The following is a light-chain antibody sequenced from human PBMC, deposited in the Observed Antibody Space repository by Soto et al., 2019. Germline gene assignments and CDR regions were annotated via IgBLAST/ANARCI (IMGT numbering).Light chain of an antibody. Sequence: EIVLTQSPATLSLSPGERATLSCRASQSVSSYLAWYQQKPGQDPRLLISDASNRATGIPARFRGSGSGTDFTLTISSREPEEFAVYYCQQRSDWRPYTFGEGTKLEIK. CDR2: DAS. J-gene: IGKJ2*01. V-gene: IGKV3-11*01. CDR3: QQRSDWRPYT. CDR1: QSVSSY.